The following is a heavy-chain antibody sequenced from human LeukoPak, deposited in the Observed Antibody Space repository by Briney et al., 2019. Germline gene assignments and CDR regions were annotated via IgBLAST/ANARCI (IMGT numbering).Heavy chain of an antibody. CDR3: AKEGGRIAARPFDY. J-gene: IGHJ4*02. CDR2: ISGTGGST. CDR1: GFSFSSYS. V-gene: IGHV3-23*01. Sequence: GGSLRLSCAASGFSFSSYSMIWVRQAPWKGLEWVLGISGTGGSTYYADSVKGRFTISRDNSKNTVSLQMNSLRAEDTAVYYCAKEGGRIAARPFDYWGQGTLVTVSS. D-gene: IGHD6-6*01.